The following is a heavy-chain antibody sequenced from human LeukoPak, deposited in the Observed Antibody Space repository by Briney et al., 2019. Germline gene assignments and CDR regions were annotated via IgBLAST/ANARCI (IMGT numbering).Heavy chain of an antibody. CDR3: AKDRVSPGFNWFDP. J-gene: IGHJ5*02. CDR1: GVIISSYA. Sequence: WGSLRLSCAASGVIISSYAMSWVRQAPGKGLEWVSAINGRGDNTYYADFLKGRFTISRDNSKSTVYIQMNSLRAEDTAVYYCAKDRVSPGFNWFDPWGQGTLVTASS. V-gene: IGHV3-23*01. D-gene: IGHD2/OR15-2a*01. CDR2: INGRGDNT.